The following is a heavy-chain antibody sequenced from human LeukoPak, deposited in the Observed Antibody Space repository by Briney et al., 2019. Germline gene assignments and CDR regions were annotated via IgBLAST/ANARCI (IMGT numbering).Heavy chain of an antibody. J-gene: IGHJ3*01. CDR1: GNTFTTYD. CDR2: MNPNSGNT. CDR3: ARAFSSGYHSYDAFDL. V-gene: IGHV1-8*01. Sequence: ASVKVSCKASGNTFTTYDINWVRQATGQGLEWMGWMNPNSGNTGYAQKFRGRVTMTRNTSITTAYMELGSLRSEDTAVYYCARAFSSGYHSYDAFDLWGQGTMVTVSS. D-gene: IGHD5-12*01.